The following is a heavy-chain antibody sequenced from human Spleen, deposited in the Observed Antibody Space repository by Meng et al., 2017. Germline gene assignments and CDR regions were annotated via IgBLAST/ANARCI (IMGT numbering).Heavy chain of an antibody. D-gene: IGHD1-20*01. V-gene: IGHV3-9*01. CDR2: ISWTSGSI. J-gene: IGHJ4*02. Sequence: SLKISCAASRFTFGIYAMNWVRQTPGKGLEWVSGISWTSGSIGYADSVKGRFTISRDNAKNSLYLQMNSLRAEDTAVYYCARDLGLTGTTSLDYWGQGTLVTVSS. CDR3: ARDLGLTGTTSLDY. CDR1: RFTFGIYA.